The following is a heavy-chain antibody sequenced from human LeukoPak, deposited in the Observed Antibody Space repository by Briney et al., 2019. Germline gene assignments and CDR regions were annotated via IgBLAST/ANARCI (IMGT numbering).Heavy chain of an antibody. CDR2: IWSDGSHK. V-gene: IGHV3-33*01. D-gene: IGHD3-10*01. CDR1: GFPFSHYG. J-gene: IGHJ4*02. Sequence: SGRSLRLSCAASGFPFSHYGIHWVRQPPGKGLEWVAVIWSDGSHKYYADSVKGRFTISRDNSKNTLYLQMNSLRAEDTAAYSCARASGPFDYWGQGTLVTVSS. CDR3: ARASGPFDY.